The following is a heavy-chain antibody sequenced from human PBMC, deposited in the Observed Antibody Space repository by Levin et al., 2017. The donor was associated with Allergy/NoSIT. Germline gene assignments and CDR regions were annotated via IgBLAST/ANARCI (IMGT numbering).Heavy chain of an antibody. J-gene: IGHJ4*02. D-gene: IGHD6-13*01. Sequence: KYGESLKISCKGSGYSFTSYWIFWVRQMPGKGLEWTGRIDPSDSYTNYSPSFQGHVTISADKSINTAYLQWSSLKASDTAMSCCARLTYGSTWNPDYWGQGTLVTVSS. CDR2: IDPSDSYT. V-gene: IGHV5-10-1*01. CDR3: ARLTYGSTWNPDY. CDR1: GYSFTSYW.